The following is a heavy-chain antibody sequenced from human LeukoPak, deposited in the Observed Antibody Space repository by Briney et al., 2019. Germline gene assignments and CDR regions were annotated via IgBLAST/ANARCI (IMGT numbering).Heavy chain of an antibody. D-gene: IGHD4-17*01. CDR3: ARDFGDHRIDY. CDR2: IYYSGST. V-gene: IGHV4-59*08. CDR1: GGSISSYY. J-gene: IGHJ4*02. Sequence: PSETLSLTYTVSGGSISSYYWSWIRQPPGKGLEWIGYIYYSGSTNYNPSLKSRVTISVDTSKNQFSLRLSSVTAADTAIYYCARDFGDHRIDYWGQGTLVTVSS.